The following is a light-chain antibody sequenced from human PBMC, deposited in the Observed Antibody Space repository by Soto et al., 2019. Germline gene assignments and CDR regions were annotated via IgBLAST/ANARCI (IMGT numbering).Light chain of an antibody. CDR2: RAS. CDR3: QQYDDSIT. J-gene: IGKJ5*01. Sequence: EIVLTQSPDTLSLSPGESATLSCRASQSVSSSYLAWYQQKPGRAPRLLIYRASNRATGIPDRFSGSGSGTELTLTISRLEPEDYAVFYCQQYDDSITFGQGTRLEIE. V-gene: IGKV3-20*01. CDR1: QSVSSSY.